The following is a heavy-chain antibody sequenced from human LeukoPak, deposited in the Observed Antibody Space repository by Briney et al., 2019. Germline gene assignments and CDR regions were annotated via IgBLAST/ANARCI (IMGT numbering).Heavy chain of an antibody. V-gene: IGHV3-23*01. J-gene: IGHJ4*02. CDR2: ISGSGGST. Sequence: GGSLRLSCAASGFTFSSYAMSWVRQAPGKGLEWVSAISGSGGSTYYADSVKGRFTISRDNSKNTLYLQMKSLRAEDRALYYGAKRSSYYDSSGYYYLLDYGGQGPLVTVSS. CDR3: AKRSSYYDSSGYYYLLDY. CDR1: GFTFSSYA. D-gene: IGHD3-22*01.